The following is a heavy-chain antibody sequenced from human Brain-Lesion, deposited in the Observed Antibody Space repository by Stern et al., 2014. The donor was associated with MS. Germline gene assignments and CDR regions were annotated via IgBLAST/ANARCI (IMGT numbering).Heavy chain of an antibody. CDR1: GYIFTGYY. D-gene: IGHD3-3*01. J-gene: IGHJ6*02. CDR3: ARDQRGITIFGVVTDYYYLGMDV. Sequence: DQLGESGAEVKKPGASVKVSCKPSGYIFTGYYIHWVRQAHGQGLEWMAWINPNTGGTKYAQKFQGRVTMSRDTSISTAYVELSSLTSDDTAVYYCARDQRGITIFGVVTDYYYLGMDVWGQGTTVTVSS. V-gene: IGHV1-2*02. CDR2: INPNTGGT.